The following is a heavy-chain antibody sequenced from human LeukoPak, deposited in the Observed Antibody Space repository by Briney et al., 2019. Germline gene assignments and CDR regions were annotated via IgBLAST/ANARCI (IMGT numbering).Heavy chain of an antibody. Sequence: SETLSLTCTVSGGSISSYYWSWIRQPPVKGLEWIGYIYYSGSTNYNPSLKSRVTISVDTSKNQFSLKLSSVTAADTAVYYCARLKPQYYYYGMDVWGQGTTVTVSS. CDR2: IYYSGST. V-gene: IGHV4-59*08. CDR1: GGSISSYY. J-gene: IGHJ6*02. CDR3: ARLKPQYYYYGMDV.